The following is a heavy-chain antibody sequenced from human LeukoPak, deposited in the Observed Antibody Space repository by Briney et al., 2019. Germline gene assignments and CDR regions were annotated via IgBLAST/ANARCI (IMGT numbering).Heavy chain of an antibody. D-gene: IGHD2-8*02. CDR1: GGTFSSYA. CDR3: ARGRLVPGTGMDV. CDR2: IIPIFGTA. J-gene: IGHJ6*03. Sequence: SVKVSCTASGGTFSSYAISWARQAPGQGLEWMGRIIPIFGTANYAQKFQGRVTITADKSTSTAYMELSSLRSEDTAVYYCARGRLVPGTGMDVWGKGTTVTVSS. V-gene: IGHV1-69*06.